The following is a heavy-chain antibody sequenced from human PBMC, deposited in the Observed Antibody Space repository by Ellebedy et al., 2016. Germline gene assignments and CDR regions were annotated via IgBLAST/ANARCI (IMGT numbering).Heavy chain of an antibody. J-gene: IGHJ4*02. CDR2: ISGSGGST. CDR3: VRARDETGSYLHY. D-gene: IGHD3-16*02. CDR1: GFPFTSYS. V-gene: IGHV3-23*01. Sequence: GGSLRLXCAASGFPFTSYSMTWVRQAPGKGLEWVAAISGSGGSTWYADSVRGRFTISRDNSKNTLHLHMNSLRAEDTAMYYCVRARDETGSYLHYWGQGTLVTVSS.